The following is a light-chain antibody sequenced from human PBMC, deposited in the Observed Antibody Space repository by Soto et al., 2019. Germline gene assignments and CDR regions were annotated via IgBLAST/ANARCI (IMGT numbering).Light chain of an antibody. CDR2: EVS. CDR1: SSDVGSYNL. Sequence: QSALTQPASVSGSPGQSITISCTGTSSDVGSYNLVSWYQQHPGKAPKLMIYEVSKRPSGVSNRFSGSKSGNTASLTISGRQAEDEADYYCCSYAGSSTLVFGGGTKGTVL. J-gene: IGLJ3*02. V-gene: IGLV2-23*02. CDR3: CSYAGSSTLV.